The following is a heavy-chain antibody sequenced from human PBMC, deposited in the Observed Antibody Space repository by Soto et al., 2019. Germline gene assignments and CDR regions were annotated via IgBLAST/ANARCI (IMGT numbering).Heavy chain of an antibody. D-gene: IGHD5-12*01. V-gene: IGHV3-23*01. CDR1: GFTFSSYA. Sequence: HPGGSLRLSCAASGFTFSSYAMSWVRQAPGKGLEWVSTISGSGGSTYYTDSVKGRFTVSRDNSKHTLYLQMNSLRAEDTAVYYCAKAVRLCTAYSCYTTEAGVDYWGLGTLVTVSS. CDR3: AKAVRLCTAYSCYTTEAGVDY. J-gene: IGHJ4*02. CDR2: ISGSGGST.